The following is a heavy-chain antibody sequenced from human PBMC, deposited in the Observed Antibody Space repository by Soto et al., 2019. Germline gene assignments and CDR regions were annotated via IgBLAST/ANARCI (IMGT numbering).Heavy chain of an antibody. V-gene: IGHV4-30-4*01. D-gene: IGHD6-6*01. CDR2: IYHSGTT. J-gene: IGHJ4*02. CDR1: GGSISSDDYY. Sequence: QVQLQESGPGRVKPSQTLSLTCTVSGGSISSDDYYWSWIRQPPGEGLEWIGYIYHSGTTHYTPSLESRVTISIDTSKNQFSLNLRSVSAADTAVYYCANERSNSPDYFDSWGQGTLVTVSS. CDR3: ANERSNSPDYFDS.